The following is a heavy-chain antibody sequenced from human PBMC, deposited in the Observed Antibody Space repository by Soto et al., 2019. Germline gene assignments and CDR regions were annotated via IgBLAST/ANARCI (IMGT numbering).Heavy chain of an antibody. CDR2: ISYDGNIK. D-gene: IGHD2-15*01. CDR3: ARDRALLHTTSRGYCDF. Sequence: QVELVESGGGVVQPGRSLRLSCAASGFTFSSYGMHGARRTPGKGLEGGAVISYDGNIKNYADSVKGRFTISRDNSQNTLYLQMNSLRAEDTAVFFCARDRALLHTTSRGYCDFWGQGTLVTVSS. V-gene: IGHV3-30*03. CDR1: GFTFSSYG. J-gene: IGHJ4*02.